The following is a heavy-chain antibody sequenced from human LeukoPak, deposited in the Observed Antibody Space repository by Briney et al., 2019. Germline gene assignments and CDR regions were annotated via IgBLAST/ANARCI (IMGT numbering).Heavy chain of an antibody. CDR2: INPSGGST. J-gene: IGHJ4*02. CDR3: ARGGSNIVVVVAAIRTFDY. Sequence: ASVKVSCKASGYTFTSYYMHWVRQAPGQGLEWMGIINPSGGSTSYAQKFQGRVTMTRDTSTSTVYMEPSSLRSEDTAVYYCARGGSNIVVVVAAIRTFDYWGQGTLVTVSS. D-gene: IGHD2-15*01. CDR1: GYTFTSYY. V-gene: IGHV1-46*01.